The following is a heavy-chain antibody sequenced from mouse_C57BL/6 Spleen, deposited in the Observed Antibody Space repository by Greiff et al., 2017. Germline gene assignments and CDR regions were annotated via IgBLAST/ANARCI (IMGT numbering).Heavy chain of an antibody. Sequence: ESGPGLVKPSQSLSLTCSVTGYSITSGYYWNWIRQFPGNKLEWMGYISYDGSNNYNPSLKNRISITRDTSKNQFFLKLNSVTTEDTATYYCARDLPVDYWGQGTSVTVSS. CDR1: GYSITSGYY. J-gene: IGHJ4*01. CDR2: ISYDGSN. CDR3: ARDLPVDY. V-gene: IGHV3-6*01.